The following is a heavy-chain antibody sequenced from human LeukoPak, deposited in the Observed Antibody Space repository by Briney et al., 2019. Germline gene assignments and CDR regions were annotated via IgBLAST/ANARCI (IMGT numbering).Heavy chain of an antibody. CDR2: ISSSSHSTI. J-gene: IGHJ4*02. CDR1: GFTFSIYS. D-gene: IGHD3-22*01. V-gene: IGHV3-48*01. CDR3: ARYPELDSSGYPALT. Sequence: GGSLRLSCAASGFTFSIYSMNWVRQAPGKGLEWVSYISSSSHSTIHYVDSVKGRFTISRDNAKNSLYLQMHSLTAEDTAVYYCARYPELDSSGYPALTWGQGTLVTVSS.